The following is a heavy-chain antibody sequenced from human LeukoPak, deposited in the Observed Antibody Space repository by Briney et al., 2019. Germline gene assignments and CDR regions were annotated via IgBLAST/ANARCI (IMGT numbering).Heavy chain of an antibody. CDR3: ARGGDGYNRGKDFDY. CDR1: GGSISSYY. Sequence: PSETLSLTCTVSGGSISSYYWSWIRQPPGKGLEWIGYIYYSGSTNYNPSLKSRVTISVDTSKNQFSLKLSSVTAADTAVYYCARGGDGYNRGKDFDYWGQGTLVTVSS. V-gene: IGHV4-59*01. J-gene: IGHJ4*02. CDR2: IYYSGST. D-gene: IGHD5-24*01.